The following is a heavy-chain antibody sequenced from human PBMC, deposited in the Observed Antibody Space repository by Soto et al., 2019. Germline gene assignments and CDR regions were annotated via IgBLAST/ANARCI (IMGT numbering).Heavy chain of an antibody. D-gene: IGHD3-22*01. V-gene: IGHV3-23*01. J-gene: IGHJ4*02. CDR1: EFTFSNYA. CDR2: ISYGGGTT. CDR3: AKNPGYYYDSTGYHFDY. Sequence: GGSLRLSCAACEFTFSNYAMSWVRQAPGKGLEWVSAISYGGGTTYYADSVKGRFTISRDNSKNTLYLQMNSLRAEDTAVYYCAKNPGYYYDSTGYHFDYWGQGT.